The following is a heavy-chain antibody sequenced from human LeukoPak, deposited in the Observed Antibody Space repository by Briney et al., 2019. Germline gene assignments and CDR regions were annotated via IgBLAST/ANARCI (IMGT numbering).Heavy chain of an antibody. CDR1: GFTFSSYA. V-gene: IGHV3-23*01. J-gene: IGHJ4*02. D-gene: IGHD7-27*01. CDR2: ISGSGGST. CDR3: AKDGGLWVSAHWGDS. Sequence: GGSLRVSCAASGFTFSSYAMSWVRQAPGKGLEWVSAISGSGGSTYYADSVKGRFTISRDNSKNTLYLQMNGLRAEDTAVYYCAKDGGLWVSAHWGDSWGRGTLVTVSS.